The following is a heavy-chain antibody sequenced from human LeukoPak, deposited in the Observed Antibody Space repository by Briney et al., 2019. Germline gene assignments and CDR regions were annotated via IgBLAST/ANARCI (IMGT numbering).Heavy chain of an antibody. Sequence: GGSLRLSCAASGFTFSSYWMSWVRQAPGKGLEWVANIKQDGSEKYYVDSVKGRFTISRDNSKNTLYLEMNSLRAEDTAVYYCARGPVAGARGGFDYWGQGTLVTVSS. D-gene: IGHD6-19*01. J-gene: IGHJ4*02. CDR3: ARGPVAGARGGFDY. CDR2: IKQDGSEK. CDR1: GFTFSSYW. V-gene: IGHV3-7*01.